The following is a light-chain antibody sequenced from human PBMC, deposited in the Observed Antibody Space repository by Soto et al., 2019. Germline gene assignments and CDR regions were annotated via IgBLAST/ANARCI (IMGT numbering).Light chain of an antibody. V-gene: IGKV1-12*01. CDR1: QAISSW. Sequence: DIQMTQSPSSVSASVGDTVTITCRASQAISSWSAWYQQKPGKAPNLLISAASSLRSGVPSRFSGSGSGTSFTLTISSLQPEDFATYYCQQSNSFPLTFGGGTKVDIK. J-gene: IGKJ4*01. CDR3: QQSNSFPLT. CDR2: AAS.